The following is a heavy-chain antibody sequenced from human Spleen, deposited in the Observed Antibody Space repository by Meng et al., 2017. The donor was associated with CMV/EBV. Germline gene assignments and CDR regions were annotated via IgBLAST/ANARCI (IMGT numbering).Heavy chain of an antibody. CDR3: TRDAGTSTSMDY. Sequence: GESLKISCAASGFTFSSYAMSWVRQAPGKGLVWVSRIKSDGSKTEYADSVRGRFTISRDNAKNTLYLEMNTLRVEDTAVYYCTRDAGTSTSMDYWGQGTLVTVSS. CDR1: GFTFSSYA. D-gene: IGHD2-2*01. J-gene: IGHJ4*02. V-gene: IGHV3-74*03. CDR2: IKSDGSKT.